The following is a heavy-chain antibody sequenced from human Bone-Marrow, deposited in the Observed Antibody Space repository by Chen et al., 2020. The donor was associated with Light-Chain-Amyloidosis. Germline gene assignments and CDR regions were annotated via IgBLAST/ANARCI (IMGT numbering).Heavy chain of an antibody. CDR3: VRGTVTTRYFDY. D-gene: IGHD4-17*01. CDR2: INWNGGST. Sequence: EVQLVESGGGVVRPGGSLRLSCAASGSTFDDFVMSWVRQVPGKGLEWVSGINWNGGSTGYAASVKGRFTVSRDNAKNSLYLEMNSLRAEDTALYYCVRGTVTTRYFDYWGQGILVTVSS. CDR1: GSTFDDFV. J-gene: IGHJ4*02. V-gene: IGHV3-20*04.